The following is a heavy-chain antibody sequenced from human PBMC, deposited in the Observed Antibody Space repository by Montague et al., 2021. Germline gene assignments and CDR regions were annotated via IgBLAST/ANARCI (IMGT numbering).Heavy chain of an antibody. CDR1: GGSISGHF. CDR3: AKQDYFVSGTSYKGFDP. CDR2: IYYSGNT. J-gene: IGHJ5*02. V-gene: IGHV4-59*08. D-gene: IGHD3-10*01. Sequence: SETLSLTCTVSGGSISGHFWSWVRQPPGKGLDYIGYIYYSGNTNYNPSLKSRVTISVDTSKNQFSLKLSFVTAADTAVYYCAKQDYFVSGTSYKGFDPWGQGILVTVSS.